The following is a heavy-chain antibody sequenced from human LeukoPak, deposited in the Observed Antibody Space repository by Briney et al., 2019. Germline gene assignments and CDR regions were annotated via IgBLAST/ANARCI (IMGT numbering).Heavy chain of an antibody. V-gene: IGHV1-18*01. CDR1: GYTFTSYG. CDR2: ISAYNGNT. CDR3: ARDYYYGMDV. J-gene: IGHJ6*02. Sequence: GASVKVSCRASGYTFTSYGITWVRQAPGQGLEWMGWISAYNGNTNYAQKLQGRVTMTTDTSTTTAYMGLRSLRSDDTAVYYCARDYYYGMDVWGQGTTVTVSS.